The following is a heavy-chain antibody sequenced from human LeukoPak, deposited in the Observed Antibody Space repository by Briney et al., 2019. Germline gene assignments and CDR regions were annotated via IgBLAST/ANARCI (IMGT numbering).Heavy chain of an antibody. CDR3: ARDGSLLGIVVVPAARVYMDV. D-gene: IGHD2-2*01. CDR2: ISSSSSTI. Sequence: GGSLRLSCAASGFTFSSYSMNWVRQAPGKGLEWVSYISSSSSTIYYADSVKGRFTISRDNAKNSLYLQMNSLRAEDTAVCYCARDGSLLGIVVVPAARVYMDVWGKGTTVTVSS. CDR1: GFTFSSYS. J-gene: IGHJ6*03. V-gene: IGHV3-48*01.